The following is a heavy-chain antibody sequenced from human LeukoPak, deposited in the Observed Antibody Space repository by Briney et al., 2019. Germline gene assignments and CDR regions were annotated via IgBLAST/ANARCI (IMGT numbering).Heavy chain of an antibody. D-gene: IGHD6-13*01. CDR3: ARGIAAAGQSDY. Sequence: PGRSLRLSCAASGFTFSSYAMHWVRQAPGKGLEYVSAISSNGGSTYYANSVKGRFTISRDNSKNTLYLQMGSLRAEDMAVYYCARGIAAAGQSDYWGQGTLVTVSS. V-gene: IGHV3-64*01. J-gene: IGHJ4*02. CDR2: ISSNGGST. CDR1: GFTFSSYA.